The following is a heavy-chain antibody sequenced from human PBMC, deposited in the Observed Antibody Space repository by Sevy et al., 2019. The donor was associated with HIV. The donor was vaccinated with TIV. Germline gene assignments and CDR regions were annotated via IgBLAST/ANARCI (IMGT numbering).Heavy chain of an antibody. V-gene: IGHV4-34*01. CDR2: INHSGST. Sequence: SETLSLTCAVYGGSFSGYYWSWIRQPPGKGLEWIGEINHSGSTNYNPSLKSRVTISVDTSKNQFSLKLSSVTAADTAVYYSAGAYCSSTSCYRWYFDPWGQGTLVTVSS. CDR1: GGSFSGYY. J-gene: IGHJ5*02. CDR3: AGAYCSSTSCYRWYFDP. D-gene: IGHD2-2*02.